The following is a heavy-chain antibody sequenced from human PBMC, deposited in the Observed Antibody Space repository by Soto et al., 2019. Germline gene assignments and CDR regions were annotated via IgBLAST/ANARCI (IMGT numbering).Heavy chain of an antibody. Sequence: QVQLVQSGAEVKRPGASVKLSCQASGYTFTTYGFNWVRQAPGQGLEWMGWISPYNGDTTYAQNFQGRVTLTTDTSTSTAYMELRRLTSDDTAVYYCARTPRAQMIVLEAATRFDYWGQGTLVTVSS. CDR2: ISPYNGDT. CDR1: GYTFTTYG. V-gene: IGHV1-18*04. J-gene: IGHJ4*02. CDR3: ARTPRAQMIVLEAATRFDY. D-gene: IGHD2-15*01.